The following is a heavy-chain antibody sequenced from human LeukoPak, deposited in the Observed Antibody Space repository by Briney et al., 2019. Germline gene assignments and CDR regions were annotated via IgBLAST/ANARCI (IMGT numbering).Heavy chain of an antibody. CDR2: ISGSGGTT. J-gene: IGHJ4*02. Sequence: GGSLRLSCAASGFTFIGYAMSWVRQAPGKGLQWVSAISGSGGTTYYADSVKGRFTISRDNAKNSLYLQMTSLRAEDTALYYCARDTHLSYAAGFDCWGQGTLVTVSS. D-gene: IGHD3-10*01. V-gene: IGHV3-23*01. CDR3: ARDTHLSYAAGFDC. CDR1: GFTFIGYA.